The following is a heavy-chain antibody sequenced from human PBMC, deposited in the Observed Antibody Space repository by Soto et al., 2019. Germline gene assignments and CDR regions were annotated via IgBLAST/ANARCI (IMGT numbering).Heavy chain of an antibody. D-gene: IGHD3-3*01. CDR1: GGSISSGGYS. CDR3: ASHYTIFGVDFDY. V-gene: IGHV4-30-2*01. Sequence: QLQLQESGSGLVKPSQTLSLTCAVSGGSISSGGYSWSWIRQPPGKGLEWIGYIYHSGSTYYNPSLKSRVTISVDRSKNQFSLKLSSVTAADTAVYYCASHYTIFGVDFDYWGQGTLVTVSS. CDR2: IYHSGST. J-gene: IGHJ4*02.